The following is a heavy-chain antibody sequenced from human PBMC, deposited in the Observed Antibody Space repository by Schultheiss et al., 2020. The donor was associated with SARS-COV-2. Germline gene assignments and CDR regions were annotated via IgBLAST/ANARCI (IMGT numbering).Heavy chain of an antibody. CDR3: ARFVWGDWFDP. V-gene: IGHV3-11*06. D-gene: IGHD3-16*01. J-gene: IGHJ5*02. CDR1: GFTFSNYY. Sequence: GGSLRLSCGASGFTFSNYYMNWIRQAPGKGLEWVSYISSSGSYANYADSMKGRFTISRDNAKNSLYLQMNSLRAEDTAVYYCARFVWGDWFDPWGQGTLVTVSS. CDR2: ISSSGSYA.